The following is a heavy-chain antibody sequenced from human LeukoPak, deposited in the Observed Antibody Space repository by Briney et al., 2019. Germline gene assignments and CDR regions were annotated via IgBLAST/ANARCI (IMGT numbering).Heavy chain of an antibody. J-gene: IGHJ3*02. CDR1: GYTFTGYY. CDR3: ARMSGRGSAPRAFDI. V-gene: IGHV1-2*02. Sequence: ASVKVSCKASGYTFTGYYMRWVRQAPGQGLEWMGWINPNSGGTNYAQKFQGRVTMTRDTSISTAYMELSRLRSDDTAVYYCARMSGRGSAPRAFDIWGQGTMVTVSS. D-gene: IGHD3-10*01. CDR2: INPNSGGT.